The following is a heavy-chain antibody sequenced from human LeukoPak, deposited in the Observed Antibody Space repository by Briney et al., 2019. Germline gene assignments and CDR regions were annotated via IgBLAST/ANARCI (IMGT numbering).Heavy chain of an antibody. V-gene: IGHV3-30*03. J-gene: IGHJ4*02. D-gene: IGHD5-18*01. Sequence: GGSLRLSCSASGITISDFGMHWVRQAPGKGLEGVAVISYDGSIKFYADSVKGRFSISRDNSKNTLYVQMNSLSAEDTAVYYCARTNTAMGSGHFDYWGQGTLVTVSS. CDR2: ISYDGSIK. CDR1: GITISDFG. CDR3: ARTNTAMGSGHFDY.